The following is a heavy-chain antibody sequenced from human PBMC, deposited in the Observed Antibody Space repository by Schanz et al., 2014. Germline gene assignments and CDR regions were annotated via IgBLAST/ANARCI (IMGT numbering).Heavy chain of an antibody. Sequence: EVQLVESGGGLILPGGSLRLSCAASDFTVTVNYMNWVRQAPGKGLEWVSVFYRVDNTHCADSVKGRVTISRDNSQNMVYVEMNSLRVEDTAVYYCARGKAYTAGTPMNWFDPWGQGTLVTVSS. CDR3: ARGKAYTAGTPMNWFDP. D-gene: IGHD2-21*01. V-gene: IGHV3-66*03. J-gene: IGHJ5*02. CDR1: DFTVTVNY. CDR2: FYRVDNT.